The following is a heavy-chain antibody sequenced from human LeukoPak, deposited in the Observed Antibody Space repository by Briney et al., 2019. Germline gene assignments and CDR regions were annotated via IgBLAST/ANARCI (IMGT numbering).Heavy chain of an antibody. J-gene: IGHJ4*02. D-gene: IGHD5-24*01. V-gene: IGHV3-30*18. CDR1: GFTFSSYG. Sequence: GGSLRLSCAASGFTFSSYGMHWVRQAPGKGLEWVAVISYDGSNKYYADSVKGRFTISRDNSKNTLYLQMNSLRAEDTAVYYCAKGERWLQSKIDYWGQGTLVTVSS. CDR2: ISYDGSNK. CDR3: AKGERWLQSKIDY.